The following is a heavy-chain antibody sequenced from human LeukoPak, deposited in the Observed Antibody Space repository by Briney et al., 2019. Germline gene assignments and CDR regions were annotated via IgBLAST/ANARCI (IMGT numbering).Heavy chain of an antibody. J-gene: IGHJ4*02. CDR2: IRSKANTYAT. D-gene: IGHD1-26*01. CDR1: GFTFSGSA. V-gene: IGHV3-73*01. CDR3: ARKPRMSGSSIDY. Sequence: GESLRLSCATSGFTFSGSAMHWVRQASGKGLEWVGRIRSKANTYATAYAASVKGRFTISRDDSKNTAYLQMNSLKTEDTAVYYCARKPRMSGSSIDYWGQGTLVTVSS.